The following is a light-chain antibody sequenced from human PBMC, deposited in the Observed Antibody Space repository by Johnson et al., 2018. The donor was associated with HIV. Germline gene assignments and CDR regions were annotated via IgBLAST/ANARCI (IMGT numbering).Light chain of an antibody. CDR3: GTWDSSLSAEV. CDR1: SSNIGNNY. CDR2: DNN. Sequence: QSVLTQPPSVSAAPGQKVTISCSGSSSNIGNNYVSWYQQLPGTAPKLLIYDNNKRPSGIPDRFSGSKSGDEADYYCGTWDSSLSAEVFGTGTKVTVL. V-gene: IGLV1-51*01. J-gene: IGLJ1*01.